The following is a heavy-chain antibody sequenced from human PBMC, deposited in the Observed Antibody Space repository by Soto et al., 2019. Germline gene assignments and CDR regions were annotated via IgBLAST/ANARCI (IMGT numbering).Heavy chain of an antibody. Sequence: ASVKVSCKASGYTFTSYGISWVRQAPGQGLEWMGWISAYNGNTNYAQKLQGRDTMTTDTSTNTAYMELRSLRSDDTAVYYCARCPRTGLSRWFDPWGQGTLVTVSS. CDR1: GYTFTSYG. D-gene: IGHD2-2*01. CDR3: ARCPRTGLSRWFDP. CDR2: ISAYNGNT. V-gene: IGHV1-18*01. J-gene: IGHJ5*02.